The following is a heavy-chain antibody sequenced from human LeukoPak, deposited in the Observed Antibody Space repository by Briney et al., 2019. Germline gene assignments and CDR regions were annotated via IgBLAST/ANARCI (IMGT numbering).Heavy chain of an antibody. CDR3: ARDRYSDGSAYRWFDP. CDR2: IYYSGST. J-gene: IGHJ5*02. D-gene: IGHD2-15*01. V-gene: IGHV4-59*01. CDR1: GGSISSNY. Sequence: SETLSLTCTVSGGSISSNYWSWIRQPPGKGLEWIGYIYYSGSTNYNPSLKSRVTISVDTSKNQFSLKLSSVTAAYTAVYYCARDRYSDGSAYRWFDPWGQGTLVTVSS.